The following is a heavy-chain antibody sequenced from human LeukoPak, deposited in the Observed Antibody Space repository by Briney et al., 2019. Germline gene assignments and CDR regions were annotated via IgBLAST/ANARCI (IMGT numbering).Heavy chain of an antibody. J-gene: IGHJ4*02. CDR3: ARDGAYPDY. Sequence: ASVKVSCKASGYTFTGYYMHWVRQAPGQGLEWMGWISAYNGNTNYAQKLQGRVTMTTDTSTSTAYMELRSLRSDDTAVYFCARDGAYPDYWGQGTLVTVSS. V-gene: IGHV1-18*04. CDR2: ISAYNGNT. CDR1: GYTFTGYY. D-gene: IGHD1-26*01.